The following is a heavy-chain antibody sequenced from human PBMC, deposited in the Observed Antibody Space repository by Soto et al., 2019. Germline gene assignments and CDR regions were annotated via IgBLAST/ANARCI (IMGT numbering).Heavy chain of an antibody. D-gene: IGHD3-16*01. J-gene: IGHJ4*02. Sequence: EVQLVESGGGLVQPGGSLRLSCAASGFTFSMYWMHWVRQAPGKGLLWVSRINGDGTDTTYADSVKGRFTISRDNAKKTVYLQMNGLRAEETGVYYCAREVGRGSGSYYLDYWGQETLVTVSS. CDR2: INGDGTDT. CDR1: GFTFSMYW. V-gene: IGHV3-74*03. CDR3: AREVGRGSGSYYLDY.